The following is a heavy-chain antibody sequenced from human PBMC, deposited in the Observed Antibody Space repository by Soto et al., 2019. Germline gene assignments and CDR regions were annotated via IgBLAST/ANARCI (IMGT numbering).Heavy chain of an antibody. CDR1: GDSVSSNSAA. V-gene: IGHV6-1*01. CDR2: TYYRSKWYN. Sequence: KQSQTLSLTCAISGDSVSSNSAAWNWIRQSPSRGLEWLGRTYYRSKWYNDYAVSVKSRITINPDTSKNQFSLQLNSVTPEDTAVYYCARDNGAGRSVVVVPAANKGYYYYYYMDVWGKGTTVTVSS. D-gene: IGHD2-2*01. CDR3: ARDNGAGRSVVVVPAANKGYYYYYYMDV. J-gene: IGHJ6*03.